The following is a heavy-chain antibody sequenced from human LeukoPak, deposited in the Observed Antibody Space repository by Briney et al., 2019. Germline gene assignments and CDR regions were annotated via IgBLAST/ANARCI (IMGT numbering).Heavy chain of an antibody. V-gene: IGHV4-34*01. D-gene: IGHD6-19*01. Sequence: SETLSLTCAVYGGSFSGYYWSWIRQPPGKGLEWIGEINHSGSTNYNPSLKSRVTISVDTSKNQFSLKLSSVTAADTAVYYCARDSGYSSGWSWGQGTPVTVSS. J-gene: IGHJ4*02. CDR2: INHSGST. CDR1: GGSFSGYY. CDR3: ARDSGYSSGWS.